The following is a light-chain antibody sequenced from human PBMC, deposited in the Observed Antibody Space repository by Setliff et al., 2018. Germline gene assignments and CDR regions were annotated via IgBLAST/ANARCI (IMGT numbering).Light chain of an antibody. Sequence: LTQPASVSGSPGQSITISCTGTSSDVGYYNYVSWYQHHPAKAPKLMIYEVSNRPSGVSNRFSGSKSGNTASLTISGLQAEDEADYYCSSYTSGSTLYVFGTGTKSPS. V-gene: IGLV2-14*01. CDR1: SSDVGYYNY. J-gene: IGLJ1*01. CDR3: SSYTSGSTLYV. CDR2: EVS.